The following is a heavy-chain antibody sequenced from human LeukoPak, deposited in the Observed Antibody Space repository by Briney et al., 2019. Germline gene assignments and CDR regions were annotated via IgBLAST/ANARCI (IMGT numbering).Heavy chain of an antibody. J-gene: IGHJ5*02. CDR2: FYTSVVT. D-gene: IGHD6-19*01. CDR1: GGSIGSIN. V-gene: IGHV4-4*07. Sequence: SETRSSTGTVPGGSIGSINWSWIGQPAGKGLEGIGRFYTSVVTNYNPSLKSGVTPSVDTYKNQFSLKLSSVNDADTAVYYCASGAIAVAVYSWFDPWGQGTLVTVSS. CDR3: ASGAIAVAVYSWFDP.